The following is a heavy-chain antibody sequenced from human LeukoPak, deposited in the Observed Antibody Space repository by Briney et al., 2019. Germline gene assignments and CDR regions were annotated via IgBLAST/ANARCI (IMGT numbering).Heavy chain of an antibody. CDR1: EFTVSTNY. J-gene: IGHJ4*02. V-gene: IGHV3-53*01. CDR2: IYGGGIT. Sequence: PGGSLRLSCAAPEFTVSTNYISWVRQAPGKGLEWVSVIYGGGITYYAASLQGRFTISRDDSKNTVYLQMNSLGAEDTAVYFCARAPYYYGSGTYYPFDLWGQGTLVTVSS. CDR3: ARAPYYYGSGTYYPFDL. D-gene: IGHD3-10*01.